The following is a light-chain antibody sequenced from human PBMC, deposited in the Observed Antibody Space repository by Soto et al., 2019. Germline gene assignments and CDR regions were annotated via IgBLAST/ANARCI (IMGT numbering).Light chain of an antibody. CDR1: QSVSSS. V-gene: IGKV3-11*01. CDR2: DAS. Sequence: EIVLTQSPATLSLSPGERATLSCRASQSVSSSLAWYQQKPGQAPRLLIYDASKRDTDIPARFSGSGSGTDFTLTISSLDPEDFAIYFCQQRTGWPPTLTFGGGTRV. CDR3: QQRTGWPPTLT. J-gene: IGKJ4*01.